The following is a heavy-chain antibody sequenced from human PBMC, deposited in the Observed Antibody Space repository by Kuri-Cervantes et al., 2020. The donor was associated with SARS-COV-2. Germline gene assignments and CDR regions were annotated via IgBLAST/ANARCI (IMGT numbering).Heavy chain of an antibody. V-gene: IGHV4-39*07. CDR3: ARNVKYRQPYHYMDV. CDR2: IYYSGST. D-gene: IGHD6-6*01. CDR1: GGSISSSSYY. J-gene: IGHJ6*03. Sequence: SETLSLTCTVSGGSISSSSYYWGWIRQPPGKGLEWIGSIYYSGSTYYNPSLKSRVTISVDTSKNQFSLKLGSVTAADTAVYYCARNVKYRQPYHYMDVWGKGTTVTVSS.